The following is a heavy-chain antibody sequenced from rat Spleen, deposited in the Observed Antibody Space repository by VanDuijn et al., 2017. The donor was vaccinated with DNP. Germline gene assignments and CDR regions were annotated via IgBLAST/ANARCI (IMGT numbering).Heavy chain of an antibody. D-gene: IGHD4-3*01. CDR3: VRWNSGHFDY. CDR1: GFSFSNYH. V-gene: IGHV5-25*01. J-gene: IGHJ2*01. CDR2: ISSGAINT. Sequence: EVQLVESGGGLVRPGRSLKLSCAASGFSFSNYHMAWVRQAPTKGLEWVASISSGAINTYYGDSVKGRFTISRDNAERSLYLQMDSLRSEDTATYYCVRWNSGHFDYWGQGVMVTVSS.